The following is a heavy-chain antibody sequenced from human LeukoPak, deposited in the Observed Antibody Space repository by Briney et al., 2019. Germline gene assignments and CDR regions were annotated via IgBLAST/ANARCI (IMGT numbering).Heavy chain of an antibody. J-gene: IGHJ4*02. Sequence: PGGSLRLSCAASGFTFSNAWMSWVRQAPGKGLEWVGRIKSKTDGGTTDYAAPVKGRFTISRDDSKNTLYLQMNSLKTEDTAVYYCTTQSWGSSGRYDPSPPDYWGQGTLVTVSS. V-gene: IGHV3-15*01. D-gene: IGHD6-19*01. CDR2: IKSKTDGGTT. CDR3: TTQSWGSSGRYDPSPPDY. CDR1: GFTFSNAW.